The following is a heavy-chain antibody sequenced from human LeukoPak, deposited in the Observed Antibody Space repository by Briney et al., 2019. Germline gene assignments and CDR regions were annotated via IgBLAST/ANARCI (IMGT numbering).Heavy chain of an antibody. J-gene: IGHJ1*01. D-gene: IGHD3-22*01. Sequence: SQTLSLTCTVSGGSISSGGYYWSWIRQHPGKGLEWIGYIYYSGSTYYNPSLKSRVTISVDTSKNQFSLKLSSVTAADTAVYYCARALLDSSGETAEYFQHWGQGTLVTVSS. V-gene: IGHV4-31*03. CDR3: ARALLDSSGETAEYFQH. CDR1: GGSISSGGYY. CDR2: IYYSGST.